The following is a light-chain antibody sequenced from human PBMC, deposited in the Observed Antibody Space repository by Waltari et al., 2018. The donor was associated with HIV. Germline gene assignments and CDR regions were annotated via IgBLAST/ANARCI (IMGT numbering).Light chain of an antibody. J-gene: IGKJ4*01. V-gene: IGKV3-15*01. CDR3: QQYAASPLT. CDR2: GAS. Sequence: EIELTQSPATLSVSPGEGATLSCRTSQSVSRNLAWYQQKPGQAPRLLIYGASTRATGTPARFSGSGSGTEFTLTISRLEPEDCAVYYCQQYAASPLTFGGGTKVEIK. CDR1: QSVSRN.